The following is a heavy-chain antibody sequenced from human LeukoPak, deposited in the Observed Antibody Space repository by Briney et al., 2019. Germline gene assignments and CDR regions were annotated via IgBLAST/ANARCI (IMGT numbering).Heavy chain of an antibody. CDR3: ARGRSSGNWFDP. V-gene: IGHV4-59*06. CDR2: IYYSGST. Sequence: SETLSLTCTVSGGSISSHYWSWIRQHPGKGLEWIGYIYYSGSTYYNPSLKSRVTISVDTSKNQFSLKLSSVTAADTAVYYCARGRSSGNWFDPWGQGTLVTVSS. CDR1: GGSISSHY. J-gene: IGHJ5*02. D-gene: IGHD3-10*01.